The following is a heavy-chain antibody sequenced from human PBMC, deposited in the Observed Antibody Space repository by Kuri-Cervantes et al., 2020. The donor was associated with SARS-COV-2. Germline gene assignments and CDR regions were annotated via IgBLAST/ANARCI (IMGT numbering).Heavy chain of an antibody. V-gene: IGHV6-1*01. D-gene: IGHD2-21*01. J-gene: IGHJ3*02. CDR3: AREQISLIVVESATVGI. CDR1: GESISSNSAA. Sequence: SETLSLTCDISGESISSNSAAWNWIRQSPSRGLEWLGRTYYKSQWYADYSASVKSRIIITSDTSKNQFSLQLNSVTPEDSAVYYCAREQISLIVVESATVGIWGQGTMVTVSS. CDR2: TYYKSQWYA.